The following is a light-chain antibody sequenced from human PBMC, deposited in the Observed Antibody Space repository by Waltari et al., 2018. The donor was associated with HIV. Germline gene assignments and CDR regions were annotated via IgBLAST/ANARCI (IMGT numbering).Light chain of an antibody. V-gene: IGKV1-39*01. CDR2: TTS. Sequence: DIQMTQSPSSLSASVGDRVTITCRASESIGNYLNWYRQKPGKAPELLIHTTSRLQRGVPSRFSGSRSGTDFTLTISSLQPEDSATYYCQQSYSIPPWTFGQGTKVEIK. CDR1: ESIGNY. J-gene: IGKJ1*01. CDR3: QQSYSIPPWT.